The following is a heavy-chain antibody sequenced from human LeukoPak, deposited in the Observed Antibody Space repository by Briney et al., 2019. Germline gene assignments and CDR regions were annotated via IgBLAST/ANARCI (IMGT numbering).Heavy chain of an antibody. J-gene: IGHJ5*02. D-gene: IGHD3-3*01. CDR2: IIPIFGTA. Sequence: SVKVSCKASGGTFSSYAISWVRQAPGQGLEWMGGIIPIFGTANYAQKFQGRVTITADESTSTAYIELSSLRSEDTAVYYCARMRFYDFWSGYYWFDPWGQGTLVTVSS. CDR1: GGTFSSYA. V-gene: IGHV1-69*13. CDR3: ARMRFYDFWSGYYWFDP.